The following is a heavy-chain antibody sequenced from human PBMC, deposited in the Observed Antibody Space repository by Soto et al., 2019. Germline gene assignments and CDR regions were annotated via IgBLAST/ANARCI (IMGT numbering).Heavy chain of an antibody. CDR2: IYYSGST. Sequence: QVQLQESGPGLVKPSETLSLTCTVSGGSISSYYWSWIRQPPGKGLEWIGYIYYSGSTNYNPSLRTRVIILVDTPKNQFSLKLSSVTAADPAVYYCAGFGVGASFDYWGQGTLVTVSS. D-gene: IGHD1-26*01. J-gene: IGHJ4*02. CDR3: AGFGVGASFDY. V-gene: IGHV4-59*01. CDR1: GGSISSYY.